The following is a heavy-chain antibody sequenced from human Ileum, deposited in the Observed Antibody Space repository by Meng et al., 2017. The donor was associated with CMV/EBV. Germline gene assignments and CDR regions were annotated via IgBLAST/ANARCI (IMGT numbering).Heavy chain of an antibody. CDR3: AREKTPGHFDY. CDR1: GYTFTDYY. Sequence: CKTSGYTFTDYYLHWVRRAPGQGLEYMGIINPIGGSTNYAQSFQGRVTMTRDTSTTTVYMDLSSLRSEDTAVYFCAREKTPGHFDYWGQGTLVTVSS. D-gene: IGHD4-23*01. J-gene: IGHJ4*02. CDR2: INPIGGST. V-gene: IGHV1-46*01.